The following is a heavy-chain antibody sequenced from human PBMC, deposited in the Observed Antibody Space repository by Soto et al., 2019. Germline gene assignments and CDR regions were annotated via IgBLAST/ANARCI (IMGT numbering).Heavy chain of an antibody. D-gene: IGHD1-1*01. CDR1: GFTFSSHW. CDR3: ARGDNPEY. CDR2: INEDGSEK. Sequence: EVQLVESGGGLVQPGGSLRLSCAASGFTFSSHWMTWVCQAPGKGLEWVANINEDGSEKYYMDSVKGRFTISRDNAKNSLYLQMNSLRAEDTAVFYCARGDNPEYWGQGTLVTVSS. V-gene: IGHV3-7*01. J-gene: IGHJ4*02.